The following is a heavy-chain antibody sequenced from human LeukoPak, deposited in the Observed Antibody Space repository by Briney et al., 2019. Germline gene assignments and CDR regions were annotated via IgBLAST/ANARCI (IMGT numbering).Heavy chain of an antibody. J-gene: IGHJ3*02. V-gene: IGHV2-5*01. D-gene: IGHD2-15*01. Sequence: SGPTLVNPTQTLTLTCTLSGLSLSTSGVGVGWIRQPPGKALEWLALIYWNDEKRYSPSLKSRLTITKDTSKIQVVLAMTSVDPVDTATYYCAHTQYSFDSGGVDVAFGIWGQGTMVTVSS. CDR3: AHTQYSFDSGGVDVAFGI. CDR1: GLSLSTSGVG. CDR2: IYWNDEK.